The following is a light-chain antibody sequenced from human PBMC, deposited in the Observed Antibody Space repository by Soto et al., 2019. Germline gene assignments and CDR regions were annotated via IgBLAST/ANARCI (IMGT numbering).Light chain of an antibody. CDR3: HPRQSWPRT. CDR1: QYINTR. Sequence: EIVLTQSPATLSSFPGDIVTLSCRSSQYINTRLAWYQHRPGQAPRLLIYQTSIRAAVIPARFSASGSVTDFTLTISDVQPEDFALYYCHPRQSWPRTFCQGT. J-gene: IGKJ1*01. V-gene: IGKV3-11*01. CDR2: QTS.